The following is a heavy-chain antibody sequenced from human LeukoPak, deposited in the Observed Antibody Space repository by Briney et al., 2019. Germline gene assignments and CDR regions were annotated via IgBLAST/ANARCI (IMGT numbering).Heavy chain of an antibody. CDR2: INHSGST. J-gene: IGHJ6*02. V-gene: IGHV4-34*01. Sequence: SETLSLTCAVYGGSFSGYYWSWIRQPPGKGLEWIGEINHSGSTNYNPSLKSRVTISVDTSKNQFSLKLSSVTAADTAVYYCARLGGGLWTYYYYGMDVWGQGTTVTVSS. D-gene: IGHD3-16*01. CDR3: ARLGGGLWTYYYYGMDV. CDR1: GGSFSGYY.